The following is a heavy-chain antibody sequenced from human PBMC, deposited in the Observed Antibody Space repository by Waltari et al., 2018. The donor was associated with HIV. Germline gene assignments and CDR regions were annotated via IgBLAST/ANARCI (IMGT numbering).Heavy chain of an antibody. Sequence: QSGPEIKRPGESLRISCAASGYSFDNNWIAWIRQKPGRGLEWMGIVYPEDSDVKYSPSFQGQVTISVDKSVKTAYLMWKTLKASDTAIYFCARGDSGSWHTSFGNWGQGSRVTVSP. J-gene: IGHJ4*02. CDR2: VYPEDSDV. V-gene: IGHV5-51*03. CDR3: ARGDSGSWHTSFGN. D-gene: IGHD1-26*01. CDR1: GYSFDNNW.